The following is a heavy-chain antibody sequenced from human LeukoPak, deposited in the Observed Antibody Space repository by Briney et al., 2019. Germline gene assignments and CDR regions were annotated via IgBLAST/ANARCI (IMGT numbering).Heavy chain of an antibody. Sequence: GGSLRLSCAASGFTFSSYSMNWVRQAPGKGLEWVSSISSSSSYIYYADSVKGRFTISRDNAKNSLYLQMNSLRAEDTAVYYCARCGDPSLDPYYYYGMDVWGQGTTVTVSS. CDR3: ARCGDPSLDPYYYYGMDV. J-gene: IGHJ6*02. CDR1: GFTFSSYS. V-gene: IGHV3-21*01. D-gene: IGHD4-17*01. CDR2: ISSSSSYI.